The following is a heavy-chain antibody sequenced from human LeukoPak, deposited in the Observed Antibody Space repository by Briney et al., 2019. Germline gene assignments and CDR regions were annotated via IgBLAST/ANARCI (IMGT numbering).Heavy chain of an antibody. D-gene: IGHD2-2*01. V-gene: IGHV1-69*04. Sequence: SVKVSCKASGGTFSSYAISWVRQAPGQGLELMGRIIPILGIANYAQKLQGRVTITADKSTSTAYMELSSLRSEDTAVYYCARDERLGYIVVVPAAMTNYYYYGMDVWGQGTTVTVSS. CDR1: GGTFSSYA. CDR3: ARDERLGYIVVVPAAMTNYYYYGMDV. CDR2: IIPILGIA. J-gene: IGHJ6*02.